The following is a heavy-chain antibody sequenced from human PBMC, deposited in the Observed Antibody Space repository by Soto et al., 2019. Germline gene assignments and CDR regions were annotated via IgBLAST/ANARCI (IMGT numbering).Heavy chain of an antibody. D-gene: IGHD6-19*01. CDR3: ARTWYSSGWGWFDP. CDR2: ISGSGTTI. Sequence: EVQLVESGGGLVQPGGSLRLSCAASGFTFSSYSMNWVRQAPGKGLEWVSYISGSGTTIYYADSVKGRFTVSRDNAKNSLYLQMNSLRAEDMAVYYCARTWYSSGWGWFDPWGRGTLVTVSS. J-gene: IGHJ5*02. CDR1: GFTFSSYS. V-gene: IGHV3-48*01.